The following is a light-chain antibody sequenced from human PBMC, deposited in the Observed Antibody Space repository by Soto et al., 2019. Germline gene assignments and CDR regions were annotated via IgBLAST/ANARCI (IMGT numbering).Light chain of an antibody. CDR2: GNN. V-gene: IGLV1-40*01. CDR1: NSKIGAGFD. CDR3: QSYDSSLSGFV. Sequence: QSLLAQPPSVSGAPGQRVTISCPGANSKIGAGFDVHWYQLLPGTAPKLLISGNNNRPSGVPVRFSGSKSGTSASLAITGLQAEDEADYYCQSYDSSLSGFVFGTGTKVTVL. J-gene: IGLJ1*01.